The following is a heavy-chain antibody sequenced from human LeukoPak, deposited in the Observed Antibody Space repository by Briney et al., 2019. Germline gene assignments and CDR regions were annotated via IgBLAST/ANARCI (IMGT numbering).Heavy chain of an antibody. CDR3: AKSSGSYPYYFDY. CDR2: ISGSGGGT. V-gene: IGHV3-23*01. CDR1: GFTFRSYA. Sequence: GGSLRLSCAGSGFTFRSYAMSWVRQAPGKGLEWVSAISGSGGGTYYADSVKGRFTISRDNSKNTLYLQMVSLRAEDTAVYYCAKSSGSYPYYFDYWGQGTLVTVSS. J-gene: IGHJ4*02. D-gene: IGHD1-26*01.